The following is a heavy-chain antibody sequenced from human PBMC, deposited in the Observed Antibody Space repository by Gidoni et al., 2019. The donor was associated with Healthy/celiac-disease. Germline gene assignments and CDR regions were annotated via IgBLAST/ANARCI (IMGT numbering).Heavy chain of an antibody. CDR3: AKASSSWYSPFDY. V-gene: IGHV3-30*18. J-gene: IGHJ4*02. D-gene: IGHD6-13*01. Sequence: GRSLRLSCAASGFTFSSYGMHWVRQAPGKGLEWVAVISYDGSNKYYADSVKGRFTISRDNSKNTLYLQMNSLRAEDTAVYYCAKASSSWYSPFDYWGQGTLVTVSS. CDR2: ISYDGSNK. CDR1: GFTFSSYG.